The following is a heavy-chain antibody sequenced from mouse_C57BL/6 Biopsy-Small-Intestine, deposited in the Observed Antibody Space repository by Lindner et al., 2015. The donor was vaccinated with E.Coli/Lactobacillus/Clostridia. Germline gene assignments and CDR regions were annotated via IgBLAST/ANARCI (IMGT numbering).Heavy chain of an antibody. V-gene: IGHV1-80*01. J-gene: IGHJ4*01. CDR1: GYAFSSSW. CDR3: ARQTYYYDAMDY. D-gene: IGHD1-1*01. Sequence: VQLQESGPELVKPGASVKISCKASGYAFSSSWMNWVKQRPGKGLEWIGQIYPGDGDTNYNGKFKGKATLTADKSSSTAYMQLSSLTPEDSAVYFCARQTYYYDAMDYWGQGTSVTVSS. CDR2: IYPGDGDT.